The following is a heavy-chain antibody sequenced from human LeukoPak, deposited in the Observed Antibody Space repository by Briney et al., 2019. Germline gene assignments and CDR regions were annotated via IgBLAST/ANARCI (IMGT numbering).Heavy chain of an antibody. CDR2: INPSGGVT. D-gene: IGHD3-10*01. J-gene: IGHJ6*02. Sequence: ASVKVSCKASGYTLTSFYMHWVRQAPGQGLEWVGLINPSGGVTSYAQKFQGRVTMTRDTSTSTVYMELSSLRSEDTAVYYCAKDLALLWFGELNGMDVWGQGTTVTVSS. CDR1: GYTLTSFY. V-gene: IGHV1-46*01. CDR3: AKDLALLWFGELNGMDV.